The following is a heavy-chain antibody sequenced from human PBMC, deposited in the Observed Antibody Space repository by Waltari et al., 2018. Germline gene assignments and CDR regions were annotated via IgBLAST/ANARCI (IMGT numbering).Heavy chain of an antibody. V-gene: IGHV3-53*01. CDR2: IYSGGST. Sequence: VQLQQWGAGLLKPSETLSLTCAVYGGSFSGYYWSWVRQAPGKGLEWVSVIYSGGSTYYADSVKGRFTISRDNSKNTLYLQMNSLRAEDTAVYYCAKGYYDSSGLYYFDYWGQGTLVTVSS. CDR3: AKGYYDSSGLYYFDY. D-gene: IGHD3-22*01. J-gene: IGHJ4*02. CDR1: GGSFSGYY.